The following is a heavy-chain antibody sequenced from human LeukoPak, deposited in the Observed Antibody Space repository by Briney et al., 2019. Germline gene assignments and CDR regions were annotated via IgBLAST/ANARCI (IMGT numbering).Heavy chain of an antibody. CDR2: IFYSGNT. Sequence: SETLSLTCTVSGGSISSSSYYWSWIRQPPGKGLEWIGYIFYSGNTNYNPSLKSRVTISVDTSKNQFSLKLSSVTAADTAVYYCARDNSGSYYYYGMDVWGQGTTVTVSS. V-gene: IGHV4-61*01. CDR1: GGSISSSSYY. CDR3: ARDNSGSYYYYGMDV. D-gene: IGHD1-26*01. J-gene: IGHJ6*02.